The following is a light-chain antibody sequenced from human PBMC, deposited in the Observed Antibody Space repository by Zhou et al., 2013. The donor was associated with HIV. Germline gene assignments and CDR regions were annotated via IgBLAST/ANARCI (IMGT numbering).Light chain of an antibody. CDR3: QQASSFPLT. Sequence: DIQLTQSPSFLSASVGDRVTITCRASQGISSYLAWYQQKPGKAPKLLTYPASTLQSGVPSRFSGSGSGTEFTLTISSLQPEDFATYYCQQASSFPLTFGQGTRLEIK. J-gene: IGKJ5*01. V-gene: IGKV1-9*01. CDR2: PAS. CDR1: QGISSY.